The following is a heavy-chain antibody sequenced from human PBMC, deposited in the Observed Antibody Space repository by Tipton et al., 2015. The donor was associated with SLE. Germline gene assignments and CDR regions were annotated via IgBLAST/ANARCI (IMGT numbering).Heavy chain of an antibody. D-gene: IGHD3-10*01. CDR1: GFTFSSYA. J-gene: IGHJ6*02. CDR3: AKMVQGVIWYYYGMDV. Sequence: SLRLFCAASGFTFSSYAMSWVRQAPGKGLEWVSAISGSGGSTYYADSVKGRFTTSRDNSKNTLYLQMNSLRAEDTAVYYCAKMVQGVIWYYYGMDVWGQGTTVTVSS. V-gene: IGHV3-23*01. CDR2: ISGSGGST.